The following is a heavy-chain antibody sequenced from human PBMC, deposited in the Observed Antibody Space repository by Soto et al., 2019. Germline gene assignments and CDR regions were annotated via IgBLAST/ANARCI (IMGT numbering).Heavy chain of an antibody. D-gene: IGHD3-3*01. V-gene: IGHV4-39*01. CDR3: ARHGGAYYDFWSGYRHFDY. CDR1: GGSSSSSSYY. Sequence: PSETLSLTCTVSGGSSSSSSYYWGWIRQPPGKGLEWIGSIYYSGSTYYNPSLKSRVTISVDTSKNQFSLKLSSVTAADTAVYYCARHGGAYYDFWSGYRHFDYWGQGTLVTVSS. J-gene: IGHJ4*02. CDR2: IYYSGST.